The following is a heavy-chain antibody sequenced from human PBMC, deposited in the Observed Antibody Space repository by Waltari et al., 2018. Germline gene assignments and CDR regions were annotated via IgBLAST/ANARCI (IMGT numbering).Heavy chain of an antibody. Sequence: QVQLVESGGGVVQPGRSPRLSCAASGFTFSSYAMHWVRQAPGKGLEWVAVISYDGSNKYYADSVKGRFTISRDNSKNTLYLQMNSLRAEDTAVYYCARDGSFRELHDWGQGTLVTVSS. CDR3: ARDGSFRELHD. CDR1: GFTFSSYA. J-gene: IGHJ4*02. CDR2: ISYDGSNK. D-gene: IGHD3-10*01. V-gene: IGHV3-30-3*01.